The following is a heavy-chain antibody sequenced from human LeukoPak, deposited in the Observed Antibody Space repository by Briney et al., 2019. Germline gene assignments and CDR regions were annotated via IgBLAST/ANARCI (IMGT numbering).Heavy chain of an antibody. D-gene: IGHD2-2*01. CDR3: ARGVGYCSSTSCYWWFDP. V-gene: IGHV3-74*01. CDR2: INSDGSST. J-gene: IGHJ5*02. CDR1: GFTFSSYW. Sequence: GGSLRLSCAASGFTFSSYWMHWVRQAPGKGLVWVSRINSDGSSTSHADSVKGRFTISRDNAKNTLYLQMNSLRAEDTAVYYCARGVGYCSSTSCYWWFDPWGQGTLVTVSS.